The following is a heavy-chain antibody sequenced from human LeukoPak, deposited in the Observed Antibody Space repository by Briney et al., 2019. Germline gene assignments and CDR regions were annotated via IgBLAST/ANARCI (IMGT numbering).Heavy chain of an antibody. CDR1: GFTFSDFG. D-gene: IGHD3-3*01. CDR2: TSSKSRYV. V-gene: IGHV3-21*01. CDR3: TRQYYDFWSGFYTADYYFDY. J-gene: IGHJ4*02. Sequence: GGSLRLSCAASGFTFSDFGMNWVRQAPGKGLKWVSSTSSKSRYVYYADSVKGRFTISRDNAENSLYLQMNSLRVEDSAVYYCTRQYYDFWSGFYTADYYFDYWGQGTLVTVSS.